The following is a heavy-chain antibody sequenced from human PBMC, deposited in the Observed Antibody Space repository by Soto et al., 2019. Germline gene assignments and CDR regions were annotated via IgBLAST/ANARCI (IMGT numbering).Heavy chain of an antibody. D-gene: IGHD2-21*02. CDR3: ARDLGAYCGGDCLGWFDP. CDR1: GGSISSSSYY. Sequence: PSETLSLTCTVSGGSISSSSYYWGWIRQPPGKGLEWIGSIYYSGSTYYNPSLKSRVTISVDTSKNQFSLKLSSVTAADTAVYYCARDLGAYCGGDCLGWFDPWGQGTLVTVSS. V-gene: IGHV4-39*07. CDR2: IYYSGST. J-gene: IGHJ5*02.